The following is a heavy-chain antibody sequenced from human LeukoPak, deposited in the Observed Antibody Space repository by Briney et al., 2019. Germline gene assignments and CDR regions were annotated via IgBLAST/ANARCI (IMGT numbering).Heavy chain of an antibody. CDR2: IYSGGST. CDR3: AKDWATQQLGAFDI. Sequence: GGSLRLSCAASGFTVSSNYMSWVRQAPGKGLEWVSVIYSGGSTYYADSVKGRFTISRDNSKNTLYLQMNSLRAEDTAVYYCAKDWATQQLGAFDIWGQGTMVTVSS. J-gene: IGHJ3*02. CDR1: GFTVSSNY. D-gene: IGHD6-13*01. V-gene: IGHV3-53*01.